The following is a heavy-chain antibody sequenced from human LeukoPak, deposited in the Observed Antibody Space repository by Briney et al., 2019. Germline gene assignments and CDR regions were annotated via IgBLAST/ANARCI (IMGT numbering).Heavy chain of an antibody. V-gene: IGHV1-69*13. CDR1: GCTFSSYA. J-gene: IGHJ4*02. Sequence: SVKVSCKASGCTFSSYAISWVRQAPGQGLEWMGGIIPIFGTANYAQKFQGRVTITADESTSTAYMELSSLRSEDTAVYYCAREACSGGSCYPTWWGQGTLVTVSS. D-gene: IGHD2-15*01. CDR3: AREACSGGSCYPTW. CDR2: IIPIFGTA.